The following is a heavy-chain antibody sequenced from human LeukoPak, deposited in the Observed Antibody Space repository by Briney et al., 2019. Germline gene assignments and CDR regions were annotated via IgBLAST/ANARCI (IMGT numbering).Heavy chain of an antibody. CDR2: ISSSSNYM. CDR1: GFTFSRNA. CDR3: AKEEQQFDYFDY. D-gene: IGHD6-6*01. V-gene: IGHV3-21*04. J-gene: IGHJ4*02. Sequence: GGSLRLSCAASGFTFSRNAMNWVRQAPGKGLEWVSFISSSSNYMSYADSVKGRFTISRDNSKNTLFLQMNSLRAEDTAVYYCAKEEQQFDYFDYWGQGTLVTVSS.